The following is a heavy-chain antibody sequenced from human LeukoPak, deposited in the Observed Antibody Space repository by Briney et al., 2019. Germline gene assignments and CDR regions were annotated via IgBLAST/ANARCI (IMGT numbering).Heavy chain of an antibody. CDR2: IYYSGST. D-gene: IGHD6-13*01. V-gene: IGHV4-59*08. J-gene: IGHJ4*02. CDR3: ARHAAARVLDY. CDR1: GGSISSYY. Sequence: KTSETLSLTCTVSGGSISSYYWSWIRQPPGKGLEWIGYIYYSGSTNYNPSLKSRVTISVDTSKNQFSLKLSSVTAADTAVYYCARHAAARVLDYWGQGTLVTVSS.